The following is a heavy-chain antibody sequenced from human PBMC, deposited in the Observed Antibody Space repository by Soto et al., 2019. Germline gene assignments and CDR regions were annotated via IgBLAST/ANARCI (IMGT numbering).Heavy chain of an antibody. CDR1: GGTFSSYT. D-gene: IGHD3-22*01. V-gene: IGHV1-69*08. CDR2: IIPILGIA. Sequence: QVQLVQSGAEVKKPGSSVKVSCKASGGTFSSYTISWVRQATGQGLEWMGRIIPILGIANYAQKFQGRVKITADKSTSTAYMELRSLRSEDTAVYYCARDVEYDSSGFGVEDAFDIWGQGTMVTVS. CDR3: ARDVEYDSSGFGVEDAFDI. J-gene: IGHJ3*02.